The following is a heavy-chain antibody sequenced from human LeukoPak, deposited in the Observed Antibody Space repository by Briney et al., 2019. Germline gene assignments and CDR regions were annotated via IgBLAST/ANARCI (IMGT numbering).Heavy chain of an antibody. Sequence: SETLSLTCTVSGGSIGSYYWSWIRQPPGKGLEWIGYIYYSGSTNYNPSLKSRVTISVDTSKNQFSLKLSSVTAADTAVYYCARDREGMITFGGVSYYYMDVWGKGTTVTVSS. CDR3: ARDREGMITFGGVSYYYMDV. CDR1: GGSIGSYY. J-gene: IGHJ6*03. D-gene: IGHD3-16*01. V-gene: IGHV4-59*01. CDR2: IYYSGST.